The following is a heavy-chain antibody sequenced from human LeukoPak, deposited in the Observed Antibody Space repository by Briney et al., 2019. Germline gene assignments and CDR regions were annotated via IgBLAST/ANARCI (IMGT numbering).Heavy chain of an antibody. J-gene: IGHJ5*02. V-gene: IGHV3-48*03. D-gene: IGHD3-16*01. CDR3: ASIQIMTRGLDP. CDR2: ISSSGSTI. Sequence: GGSLRLSCAASGFTFSSYEMNWVRQAPGKGLEGVSYISSSGSTIYYADSVKGRFTISRDNAKNSLYLQMNSLRAEDTAVYYCASIQIMTRGLDPWGQGTLVTVSS. CDR1: GFTFSSYE.